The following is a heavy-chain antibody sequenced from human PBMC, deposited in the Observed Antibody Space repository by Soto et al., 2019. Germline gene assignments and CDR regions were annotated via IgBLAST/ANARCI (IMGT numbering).Heavy chain of an antibody. CDR3: AKGVVVATTYCQH. D-gene: IGHD2-15*01. Sequence: QVQLVESGGGVVQPGRSLRLSCAASGFTFSSYGMHWVRQAPGKGLEWVAVISYDGSDKYYADSVKGRFTISRDNSNNRQYVQMDSLRAEDTAVYYCAKGVVVATTYCQHWGQGMMVAVSS. CDR2: ISYDGSDK. CDR1: GFTFSSYG. J-gene: IGHJ1*01. V-gene: IGHV3-30*18.